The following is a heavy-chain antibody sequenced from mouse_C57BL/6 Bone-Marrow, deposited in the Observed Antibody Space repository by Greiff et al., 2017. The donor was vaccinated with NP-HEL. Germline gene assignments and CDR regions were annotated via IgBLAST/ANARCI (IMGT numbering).Heavy chain of an antibody. CDR3: ANYYSNYDYFDY. V-gene: IGHV1-81*01. CDR2: IYPRSGNT. J-gene: IGHJ2*01. CDR1: GYTFTSYG. D-gene: IGHD2-5*01. Sequence: VQLQQSGAELARPGASVKLSCKASGYTFTSYGISWVKQRTGQGLEWIGEIYPRSGNTYYNEKFKGKATLTADKSSSTAYMELRSLTSEDSAVYFCANYYSNYDYFDYWGQGTTLTVSS.